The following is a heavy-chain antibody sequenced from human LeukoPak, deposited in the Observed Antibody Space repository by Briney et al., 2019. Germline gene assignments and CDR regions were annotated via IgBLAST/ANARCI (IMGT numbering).Heavy chain of an antibody. J-gene: IGHJ3*02. D-gene: IGHD3-22*01. CDR1: GFTFSNAW. V-gene: IGHV3-15*01. Sequence: GGSLRLSCAASGFTFSNAWMSWVRQAPGKGLEWVGRIKSKTDGGTTDYAAPVKGRFTISRDDSKNTLYLQMNSLKTEDTAVYYCTTRRDYYDSSGYQDDAFDIWGQGTMVTVSS. CDR2: IKSKTDGGTT. CDR3: TTRRDYYDSSGYQDDAFDI.